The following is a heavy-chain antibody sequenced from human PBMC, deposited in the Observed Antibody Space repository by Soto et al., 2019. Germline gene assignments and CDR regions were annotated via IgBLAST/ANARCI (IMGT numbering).Heavy chain of an antibody. D-gene: IGHD3-10*01. CDR3: ARRVIGSSRAFDI. CDR2: ISDGGDLT. CDR1: GFAFSSHP. J-gene: IGHJ3*02. Sequence: VGSLRLSCAASGFAFSSHPMSWVRRAPEKGLEWVAGISDGGDLTYNADSVRGRFTISRDNSRNTLYLQMNSLRAEDTAVYYCARRVIGSSRAFDIWGQGTMVTVSS. V-gene: IGHV3-23*01.